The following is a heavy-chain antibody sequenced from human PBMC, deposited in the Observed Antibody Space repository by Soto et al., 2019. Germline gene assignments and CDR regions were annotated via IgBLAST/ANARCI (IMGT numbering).Heavy chain of an antibody. CDR2: IDPSDSYT. Sequence: GESLKISCKGSGYRFTSYWISWVRQMPGKGLEWMGRIDPSDSYTNYSPSFQGHVTISADKSISTAYLQWSSLKASDTAMYYCASLVATIDSYYYYGMDVWGQGTTVTVSS. D-gene: IGHD5-12*01. CDR1: GYRFTSYW. V-gene: IGHV5-10-1*01. CDR3: ASLVATIDSYYYYGMDV. J-gene: IGHJ6*02.